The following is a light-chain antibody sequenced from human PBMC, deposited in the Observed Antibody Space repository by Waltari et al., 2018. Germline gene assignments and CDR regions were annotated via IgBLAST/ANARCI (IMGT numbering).Light chain of an antibody. CDR2: GNT. CDR1: SSNIGANYD. V-gene: IGLV1-40*01. CDR3: QSYDSSLSRYV. J-gene: IGLJ1*01. Sequence: QSVLTQPPSVSGAPGQRVTISCTGSSSNIGANYDVHWYQQVPGTPPKLPNSGNTNRPSGVPDRFSASKSGTSASLAITGLQADDEADYYGQSYDSSLSRYVFGSGTEVTVL.